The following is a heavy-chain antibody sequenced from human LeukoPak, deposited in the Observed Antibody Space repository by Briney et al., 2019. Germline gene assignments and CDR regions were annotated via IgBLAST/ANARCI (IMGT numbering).Heavy chain of an antibody. V-gene: IGHV1-2*02. CDR2: INPNSGGT. Sequence: GASVKVSCKASGYTFTGYYMHWVRQAPGQGLEWMGWINPNSGGTNYAQKFQGRVTMTRDTSISTAYTELSRLRSDDTAVYYCARDRNRITIFGVVSTAFDPWGQGTLVTVSS. CDR3: ARDRNRITIFGVVSTAFDP. J-gene: IGHJ5*02. CDR1: GYTFTGYY. D-gene: IGHD3-3*01.